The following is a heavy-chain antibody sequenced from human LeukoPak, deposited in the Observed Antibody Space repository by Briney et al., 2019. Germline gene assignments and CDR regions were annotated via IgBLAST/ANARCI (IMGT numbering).Heavy chain of an antibody. Sequence: SETLSLTCTVSGGSISSYYWSWIRQPPGKGLEWIGYIYYSGSTNYNPSLKSRVTISVDTSKNQFSLKLSSVTAADTAVYYCASSHLDYDILTGYYSAEYFQHWGQGTLVTVSS. V-gene: IGHV4-59*12. CDR3: ASSHLDYDILTGYYSAEYFQH. J-gene: IGHJ1*01. D-gene: IGHD3-9*01. CDR2: IYYSGST. CDR1: GGSISSYY.